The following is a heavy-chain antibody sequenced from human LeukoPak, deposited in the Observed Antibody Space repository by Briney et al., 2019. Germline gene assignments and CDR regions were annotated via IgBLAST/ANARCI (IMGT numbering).Heavy chain of an antibody. Sequence: PGGSLRLSCAASGFTVSNNYMRWVRQAPGKGLEWVSSIYSRGSTSYVDSVKGRFTISRDNSKNTLFLQMNSLRVEDTAVYYCARDYYDPWGQGTLVTVSS. CDR2: IYSRGST. J-gene: IGHJ5*02. D-gene: IGHD3-10*01. V-gene: IGHV3-66*03. CDR1: GFTVSNNY. CDR3: ARDYYDP.